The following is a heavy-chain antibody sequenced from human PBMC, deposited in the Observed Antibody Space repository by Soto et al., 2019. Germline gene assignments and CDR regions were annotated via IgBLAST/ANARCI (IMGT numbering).Heavy chain of an antibody. CDR1: GFTFSSYG. Sequence: GGSLTLSCAASGFTFSSYGMHWVRQAPGRGLEWVAVISYDGSNKYYADSVKGRFTISRDNSKNTLYLQMNSLRAEDTAVYYCAKDFSAYDYVWGSYRLTGNFDYWGQGT. V-gene: IGHV3-30*18. CDR2: ISYDGSNK. CDR3: AKDFSAYDYVWGSYRLTGNFDY. D-gene: IGHD3-16*02. J-gene: IGHJ4*02.